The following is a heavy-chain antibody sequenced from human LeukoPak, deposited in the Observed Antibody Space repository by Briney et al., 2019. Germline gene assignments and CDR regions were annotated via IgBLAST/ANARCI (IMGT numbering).Heavy chain of an antibody. CDR3: AKVETSGGANCYALDY. D-gene: IGHD2-2*01. CDR2: IIPIFGTA. V-gene: IGHV1-69*05. J-gene: IGHJ4*02. CDR1: GGTFSSYV. Sequence: SVKVSCKASGGTFSSYVISWVRQAPGQGLEWMGGIIPIFGTANYAQKFQGRVTITTDESTSTAYMELSSLSAEDTAVYYCAKVETSGGANCYALDYRGQGTLVTVSS.